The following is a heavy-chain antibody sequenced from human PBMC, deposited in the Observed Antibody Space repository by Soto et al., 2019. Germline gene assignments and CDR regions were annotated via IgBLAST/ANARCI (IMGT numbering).Heavy chain of an antibody. D-gene: IGHD3-22*01. J-gene: IGHJ6*02. V-gene: IGHV4-34*01. Sequence: PSETLSLTCAVYGGSFSGYYWSWIRQPPGKGLEWIGEINHSGSTNYNPSLKSRVTISVDTSKNQFSLKLSSVTAADTAVYYCARTSDSSIGYYYYGMDVWGQGTTVTVSS. CDR3: ARTSDSSIGYYYYGMDV. CDR1: GGSFSGYY. CDR2: INHSGST.